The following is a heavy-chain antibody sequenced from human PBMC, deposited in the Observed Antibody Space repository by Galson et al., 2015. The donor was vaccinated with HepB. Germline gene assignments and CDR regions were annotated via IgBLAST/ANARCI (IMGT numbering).Heavy chain of an antibody. CDR2: ISIYNDET. Sequence: SVKVSCKASGYTFSSYGVSWVRQAPGQGLEWVGWISIYNDETHYAQKFQGRVTMTTDTSTGTAYMELRSLRSDDTAVYYCARRRRYFDWSLDYWGQGTLVTVSS. CDR1: GYTFSSYG. J-gene: IGHJ4*02. D-gene: IGHD3-9*01. V-gene: IGHV1-18*01. CDR3: ARRRRYFDWSLDY.